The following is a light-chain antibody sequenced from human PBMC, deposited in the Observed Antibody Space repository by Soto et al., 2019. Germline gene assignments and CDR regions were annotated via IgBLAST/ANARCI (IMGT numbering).Light chain of an antibody. CDR1: SSDIGAYDY. CDR3: SSYAVTNIFV. J-gene: IGLJ1*01. V-gene: IGLV2-8*01. CDR2: EVS. Sequence: QASLTESASLSGSPGQSITISCTGTSSDIGAYDYVSWFQQHPGKAPKLIIYEVSKRPSGVPDRFSGSKSGSTASLTVSGLQAEDEADYYCSSYAVTNIFVFGTGTKVTVL.